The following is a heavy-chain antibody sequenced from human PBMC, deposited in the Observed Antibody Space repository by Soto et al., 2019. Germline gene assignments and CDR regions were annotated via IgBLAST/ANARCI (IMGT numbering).Heavy chain of an antibody. V-gene: IGHV1-18*01. D-gene: IGHD3-22*01. J-gene: IGHJ5*02. Sequence: ASVKVSCKASGYTFTSYGISWVRQAPGQGLEWMGWISAYNGNTNYAQKLQGRVAMTTDTSTSTAYMELRSLRSDDTAVYYCASASRDYYDPFDPWGQGTLVTVSS. CDR2: ISAYNGNT. CDR3: ASASRDYYDPFDP. CDR1: GYTFTSYG.